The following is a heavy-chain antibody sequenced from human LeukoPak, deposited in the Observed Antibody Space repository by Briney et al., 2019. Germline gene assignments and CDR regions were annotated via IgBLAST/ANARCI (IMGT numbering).Heavy chain of an antibody. Sequence: GGSLRLSCAASGFIFDNCAMTWVRQAPGKGLEWVPIISGSGGNAYYAGSVKGRFTISRDNLKNTVYLQMNSLRADDTAIYYCAKARSSTWDYYFDSWGQGTLVTVSS. CDR3: AKARSSTWDYYFDS. D-gene: IGHD6-13*01. CDR2: ISGSGGNA. CDR1: GFIFDNCA. J-gene: IGHJ4*02. V-gene: IGHV3-23*01.